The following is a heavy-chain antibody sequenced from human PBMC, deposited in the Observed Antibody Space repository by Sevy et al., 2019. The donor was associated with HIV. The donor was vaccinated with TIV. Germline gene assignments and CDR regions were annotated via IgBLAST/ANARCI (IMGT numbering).Heavy chain of an antibody. CDR3: ARGDGYNTFFDY. CDR2: ISYDGSNK. CDR1: GFTFSSFA. Sequence: GGSLRLSCAASGFTFSSFAMHWVRQAPGKGLEWVAVISYDGSNKYYADSVKGRFTISRDNSKNTLYLQMNSLRAEDTAVYYCARGDGYNTFFDYWGQGTLVTVSS. J-gene: IGHJ4*02. V-gene: IGHV3-30*04. D-gene: IGHD5-12*01.